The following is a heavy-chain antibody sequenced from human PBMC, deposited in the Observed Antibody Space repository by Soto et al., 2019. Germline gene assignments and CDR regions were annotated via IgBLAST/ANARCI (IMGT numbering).Heavy chain of an antibody. J-gene: IGHJ4*02. V-gene: IGHV3-23*01. CDR2: ISGSGGST. CDR3: AKDPTYSSGWYFDY. D-gene: IGHD6-19*01. Sequence: GGSLRLSCAASGFTFSSYAMSWVRQAPGKGLEWVSAISGSGGSTYYADSVKGRFTISRDNSKNTLYLQMNSLRAEDTAVYCCAKDPTYSSGWYFDYWGQGTLVTVSS. CDR1: GFTFSSYA.